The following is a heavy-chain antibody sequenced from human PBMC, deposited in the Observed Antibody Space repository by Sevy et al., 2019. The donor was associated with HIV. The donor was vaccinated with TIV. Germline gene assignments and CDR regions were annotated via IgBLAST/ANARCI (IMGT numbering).Heavy chain of an antibody. CDR1: GGSISSSSYY. CDR3: ARIKAAAATYYHYYYGMDV. V-gene: IGHV4-39*01. J-gene: IGHJ6*02. D-gene: IGHD6-13*01. CDR2: IYYSGST. Sequence: TLSLTCTVSGGSISSSSYYWGWIRQPPGKGLEWIGSIYYSGSTYYNPSLKSRVTISVDTSKNQFSLKLSSVTAADTAVYYCARIKAAAATYYHYYYGMDVWGQGTTVTVSS.